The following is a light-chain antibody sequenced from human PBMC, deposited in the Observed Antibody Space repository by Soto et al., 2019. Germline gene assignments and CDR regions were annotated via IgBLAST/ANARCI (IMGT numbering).Light chain of an antibody. J-gene: IGKJ4*01. Sequence: VLTQSPASLSLSPGDRATLSCRASQPMRDYLAWYHQKPGQAPRLLIYDASSRATGIPARFSGSGSGTDFTLTISSLEPEDFAFYYCQQRGGWPLTFGGGTQVEIK. V-gene: IGKV3-11*01. CDR2: DAS. CDR1: QPMRDY. CDR3: QQRGGWPLT.